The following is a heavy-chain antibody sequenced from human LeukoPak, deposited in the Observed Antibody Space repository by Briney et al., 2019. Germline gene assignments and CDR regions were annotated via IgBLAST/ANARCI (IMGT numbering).Heavy chain of an antibody. D-gene: IGHD6-13*01. CDR1: GFTFSSYE. J-gene: IGHJ4*02. V-gene: IGHV3-48*03. Sequence: GGSLRLSCAASGFTFSSYEMNWVRQAPGKGLEWVSYISSSGSTKYYADSVKGRFTISRDNAKNSLYLQMNSLRAEDTAVYYCARDSSSFGFDYWGQGTLVTVSS. CDR2: ISSSGSTK. CDR3: ARDSSSFGFDY.